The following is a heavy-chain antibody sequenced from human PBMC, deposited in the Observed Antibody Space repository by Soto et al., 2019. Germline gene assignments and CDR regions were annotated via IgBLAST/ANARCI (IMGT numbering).Heavy chain of an antibody. V-gene: IGHV3-23*01. CDR3: AKRLRFLEWLLPSDYYYGMDV. Sequence: HPGGSLRLSCAASGFTFSSYAMSWVRQAPGKGLEWVSAISGSGGSTYYADSVKGRFTISRDNSKNTLYLQMNSLRAEDTAVYYCAKRLRFLEWLLPSDYYYGMDVWGQGTTVTVSS. J-gene: IGHJ6*02. CDR1: GFTFSSYA. CDR2: ISGSGGST. D-gene: IGHD3-3*01.